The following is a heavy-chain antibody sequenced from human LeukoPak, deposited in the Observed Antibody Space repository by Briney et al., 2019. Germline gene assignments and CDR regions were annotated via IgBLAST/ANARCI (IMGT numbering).Heavy chain of an antibody. Sequence: SETLSLTCTVSGGSISSYYWSWIRQPPGKGLEWIGYIYYSGCTNYNPSLKSPVTISVDTSKNQFSLKLSSVTAADTAVYYCARSILWFGELSWFDPWGQGTLVTVSS. D-gene: IGHD3-10*01. CDR2: IYYSGCT. CDR1: GGSISSYY. J-gene: IGHJ5*02. CDR3: ARSILWFGELSWFDP. V-gene: IGHV4-59*12.